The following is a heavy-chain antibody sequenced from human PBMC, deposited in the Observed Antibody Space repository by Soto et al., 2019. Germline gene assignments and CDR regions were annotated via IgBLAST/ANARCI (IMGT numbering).Heavy chain of an antibody. CDR1: GYSFTSYW. Sequence: PGASLKISCKGSGYSFTSYWIGWVRQMPGKGLEWMGIIYPGDSDTRYSPSFQGQVTISADKSISTAYLQWRSLKASDTAMYYCARQADSSGLYYYYYGMDVWGQGTTVTVSS. J-gene: IGHJ6*02. V-gene: IGHV5-51*01. CDR3: ARQADSSGLYYYYYGMDV. CDR2: IYPGDSDT. D-gene: IGHD6-19*01.